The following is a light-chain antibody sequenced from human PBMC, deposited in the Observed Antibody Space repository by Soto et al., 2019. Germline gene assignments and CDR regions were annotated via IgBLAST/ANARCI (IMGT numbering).Light chain of an antibody. CDR2: DDS. Sequence: SYELTQPPSVSVAPGQTARIPCGGSNIGSKSVHWYQQKPGQAPVLVVYDDSDRPSGIPERFSGSNSGNTATLTISRVEAGDEADYYCQVWDSSSDHLYVFGTGTKVTVL. V-gene: IGLV3-21*02. CDR3: QVWDSSSDHLYV. CDR1: NIGSKS. J-gene: IGLJ1*01.